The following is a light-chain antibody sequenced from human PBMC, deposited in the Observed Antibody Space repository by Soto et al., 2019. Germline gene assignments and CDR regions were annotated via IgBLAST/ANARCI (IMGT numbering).Light chain of an antibody. J-gene: IGKJ1*01. CDR3: QHYNSYSEA. CDR1: QSVSSSY. V-gene: IGKV3-20*01. CDR2: GAS. Sequence: EIVLRQSPGTLSLSPGERATLSCMASQSVSSSYLAWYQQKPGQAPRLLIYGASTRATGIPSRFSGSGSGTEFTLTISSLQPDDFATYYCQHYNSYSEAFGQGTKVDIK.